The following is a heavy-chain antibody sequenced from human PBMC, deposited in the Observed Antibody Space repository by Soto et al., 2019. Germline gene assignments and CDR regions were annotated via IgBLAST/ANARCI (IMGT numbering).Heavy chain of an antibody. CDR2: VSHDGKTE. CDR3: WREPYISGHYSGGCDV. V-gene: IGHV3-30*04. CDR1: GFTFSSYA. Sequence: QVQLVESGGGVVQPGRSLRLSCAASGFTFSSYAMHWVRQAPGKGLEWVAVVSHDGKTEYHAASVKGRFTISRDTSANSLSLQMNSLRDEDTAVYYCWREPYISGHYSGGCDVWGQGTMVTVSS. D-gene: IGHD3-22*01. J-gene: IGHJ3*01.